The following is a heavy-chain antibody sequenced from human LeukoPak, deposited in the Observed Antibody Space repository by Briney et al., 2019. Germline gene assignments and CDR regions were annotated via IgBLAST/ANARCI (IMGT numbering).Heavy chain of an antibody. CDR1: GGTFSSYA. CDR3: ARGSFRYYYGPGSYPRFDY. V-gene: IGHV1-69*13. D-gene: IGHD3-10*01. CDR2: IIPIFGTA. Sequence: SVKVSCKASGGTFSSYAISWVRQAPGQGLEWMGGIIPIFGTANYAQKFQGRVTITADESTSTAYMELSSLRSEDTAVYYCARGSFRYYYGPGSYPRFDYWGQGTLVTVSS. J-gene: IGHJ4*02.